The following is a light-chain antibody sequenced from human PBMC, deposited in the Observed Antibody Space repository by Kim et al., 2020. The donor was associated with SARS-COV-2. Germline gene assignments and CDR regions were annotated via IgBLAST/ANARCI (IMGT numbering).Light chain of an antibody. Sequence: GTTVTVPCTRSSGSIVDNSVQWYQQRPGGVPTTVIYEDDQRPSGVSVRFSGSIDNSSNSASLTISGLRTEDEADYYCQSYNRDNVIFGGGTQLTVL. CDR2: EDD. J-gene: IGLJ2*01. CDR3: QSYNRDNVI. CDR1: SGSIVDNS. V-gene: IGLV6-57*03.